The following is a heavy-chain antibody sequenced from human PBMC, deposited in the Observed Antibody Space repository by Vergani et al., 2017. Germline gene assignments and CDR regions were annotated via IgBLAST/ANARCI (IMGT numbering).Heavy chain of an antibody. CDR1: GFTFVAYA. D-gene: IGHD2-2*01. CDR3: ARDYADY. Sequence: VQLVESGGGLVQPGRSLRLSCTASGFTFVAYAMHWVRQAPGKGLEWVSGISWNSGNIGSGDSVKGRFTISRDNAKNSRYLQMNGLRAEDTAVYYCARDYADYWGQGTLVTVSS. J-gene: IGHJ4*02. V-gene: IGHV3-9*01. CDR2: ISWNSGNI.